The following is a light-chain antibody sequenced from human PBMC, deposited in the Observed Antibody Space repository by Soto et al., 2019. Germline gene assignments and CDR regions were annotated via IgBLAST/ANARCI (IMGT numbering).Light chain of an antibody. CDR3: TSYAGSNNFVV. V-gene: IGLV2-8*01. Sequence: SVLTQPPSASGSPGQSVTISCTGTSSDVGGYNYVSWYQQHPDKAPKLMIYEVSKRPSGVPDRFSGSKSGNTASLTVSGLQAEDEADYYCTSYAGSNNFVVFGGGTKVTVL. CDR2: EVS. J-gene: IGLJ2*01. CDR1: SSDVGGYNY.